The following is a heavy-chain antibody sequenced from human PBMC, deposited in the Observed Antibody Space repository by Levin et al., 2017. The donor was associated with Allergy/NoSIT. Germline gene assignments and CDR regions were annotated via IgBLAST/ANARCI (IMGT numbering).Heavy chain of an antibody. Sequence: SLKISCAASGFTFDDYAMHWVRQAPGKGLEWVSGISWNSGSIGYADSVKGRFTISRDNAKNSLYLQMNSLRAEDTALYYCAKDIGIAARPDGMDVWGQGTTVTVSS. J-gene: IGHJ6*02. CDR2: ISWNSGSI. CDR3: AKDIGIAARPDGMDV. CDR1: GFTFDDYA. V-gene: IGHV3-9*01. D-gene: IGHD6-6*01.